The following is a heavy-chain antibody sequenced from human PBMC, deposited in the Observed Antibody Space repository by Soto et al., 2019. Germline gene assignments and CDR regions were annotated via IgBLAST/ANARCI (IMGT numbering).Heavy chain of an antibody. D-gene: IGHD2-15*01. V-gene: IGHV3-9*01. Sequence: GGSLRLSCAASGFTFDDYAMHWVRQAPGKGLEWVSGISWNSGSIGYADSVKGRFTISRDNAKNSLYLQMNSLRAEDTALYYCAKAKGPDCSGGSCYGFTNWFDPWGQGTLVTVSS. CDR1: GFTFDDYA. CDR2: ISWNSGSI. CDR3: AKAKGPDCSGGSCYGFTNWFDP. J-gene: IGHJ5*02.